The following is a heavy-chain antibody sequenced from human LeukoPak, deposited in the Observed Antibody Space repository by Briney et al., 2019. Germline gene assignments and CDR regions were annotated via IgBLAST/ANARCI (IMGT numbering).Heavy chain of an antibody. Sequence: GGSLRLSCAASGFTFSSYWMSWVRQAPGQGLEWVANIKQDGSEKYYVDSVKGRFTISRDNAQNSLYLHMNSLRAEDTSVYYCASSNWNYYNYWGQGTLVTVSS. V-gene: IGHV3-7*05. CDR2: IKQDGSEK. D-gene: IGHD1-20*01. CDR3: ASSNWNYYNY. J-gene: IGHJ4*02. CDR1: GFTFSSYW.